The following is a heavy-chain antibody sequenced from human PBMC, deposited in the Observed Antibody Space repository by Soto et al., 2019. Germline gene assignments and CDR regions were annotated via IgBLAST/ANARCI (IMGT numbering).Heavy chain of an antibody. J-gene: IGHJ4*02. Sequence: EVQLVETGGGLIQPGGSLRLSCAASGFNITNNYMSWVRQAPGKGLAWVSFIYSGGSTYYADSVKGRFSISRDISKNTLFLQMNSLRAEDTAVYYCARSYDSSGYYPGSFDYWGQGTLVTVSS. V-gene: IGHV3-53*02. CDR2: IYSGGST. CDR1: GFNITNNY. D-gene: IGHD3-22*01. CDR3: ARSYDSSGYYPGSFDY.